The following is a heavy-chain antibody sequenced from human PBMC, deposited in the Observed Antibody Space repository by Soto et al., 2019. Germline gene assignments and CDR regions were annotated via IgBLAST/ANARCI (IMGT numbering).Heavy chain of an antibody. CDR3: AREVEEWPSRYYFDY. CDR2: IYYSGST. V-gene: IGHV4-30-4*01. Sequence: SETLSLTCTVSGGSISSGDYYWSWIRQPPGKGLEWIGYIYYSGSTYYNPSLKSRVTISVDTSKNQFSLKLSSVTAADTAVYYCAREVEEWPSRYYFDYWGQGTLVTVSS. D-gene: IGHD3-3*01. CDR1: GGSISSGDYY. J-gene: IGHJ4*02.